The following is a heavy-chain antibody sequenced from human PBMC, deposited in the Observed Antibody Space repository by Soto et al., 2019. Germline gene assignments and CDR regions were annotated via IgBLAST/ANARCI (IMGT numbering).Heavy chain of an antibody. CDR1: GYTFTSYG. D-gene: IGHD3-9*01. CDR2: ISAYNGNT. J-gene: IGHJ3*02. CDR3: ARYRTIGPMAFDT. Sequence: ASVKVSCKASGYTFTSYGISWVRQAPGQGLEWMGWISAYNGNTNYAQKLQGRVTMTTDTSTSTAYMEMGDLRSDDTAIYYCARYRTIGPMAFDTWGPGTLVTVS. V-gene: IGHV1-18*01.